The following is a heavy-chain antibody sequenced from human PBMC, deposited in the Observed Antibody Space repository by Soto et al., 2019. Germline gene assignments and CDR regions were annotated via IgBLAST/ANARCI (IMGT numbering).Heavy chain of an antibody. D-gene: IGHD3-10*01. J-gene: IGHJ4*02. Sequence: QVQLQESGPGLVKPSETLSLTCSVSGVSLTSYYWSWIRQTPGKTLEWIGCIFYNGTTNYNPSLKSRVTISLDMSKNQFSLKLKSVSAEDTARYYCARGKGTHRYWGPGTLVTVSS. CDR1: GVSLTSYY. CDR2: IFYNGTT. CDR3: ARGKGTHRY. V-gene: IGHV4-59*01.